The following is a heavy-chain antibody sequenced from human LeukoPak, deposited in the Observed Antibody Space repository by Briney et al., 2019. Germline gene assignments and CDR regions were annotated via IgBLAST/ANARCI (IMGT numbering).Heavy chain of an antibody. V-gene: IGHV3-30-3*01. D-gene: IGHD2-15*01. CDR3: ARDRLGYCSGGSCHPLDY. Sequence: PGGSLRLSRAASGFTFSSYAMHWVRQAPGKGLEWVAVISYDGSNKYYADSVKGRFTISRDNSKNTLYLQMNSLRAEDTAVYYCARDRLGYCSGGSCHPLDYWGQGTLVTVSS. CDR2: ISYDGSNK. J-gene: IGHJ4*02. CDR1: GFTFSSYA.